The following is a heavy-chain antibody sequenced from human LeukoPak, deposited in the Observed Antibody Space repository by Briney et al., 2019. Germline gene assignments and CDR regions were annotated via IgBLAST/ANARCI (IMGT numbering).Heavy chain of an antibody. CDR3: ATTSGYRNYYYYYIDV. D-gene: IGHD3-22*01. CDR1: GVSISNTVYY. Sequence: SETLSLTCTVSGVSISNTVYYWGWIRQAPGKGLEWIGTSFDGGNSYYNPSLKSRVTMSVDGSKRQFSLTLASVTAADTAVYYCATTSGYRNYYYYYIDVWGNGTTVTVSS. CDR2: SFDGGNS. V-gene: IGHV4-39*01. J-gene: IGHJ6*03.